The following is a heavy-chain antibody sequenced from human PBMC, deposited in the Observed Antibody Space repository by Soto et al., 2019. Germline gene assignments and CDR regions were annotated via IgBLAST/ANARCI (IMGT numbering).Heavy chain of an antibody. Sequence: GGSLRLSCAASGFTFSSYWMHWVGQAPGKGLVWVSRINSDGSTTNYADPVKGRFTISRDNAKNTLYLQMNSLRAEDTAVYYGARVPTVGYDWNWGEVSLVNVSS. D-gene: IGHD5-12*01. CDR2: INSDGSTT. J-gene: IGHJ4*02. V-gene: IGHV3-74*01. CDR1: GFTFSSYW. CDR3: ARVPTVGYDWN.